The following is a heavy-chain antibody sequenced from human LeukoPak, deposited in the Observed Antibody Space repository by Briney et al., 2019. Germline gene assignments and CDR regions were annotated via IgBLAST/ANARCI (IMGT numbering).Heavy chain of an antibody. J-gene: IGHJ4*02. CDR3: ARGFCSNTRCYKEMATILPDY. V-gene: IGHV4-38-2*02. CDR1: GDSVSTSYY. D-gene: IGHD2-2*02. CDR2: TSGST. Sequence: PSETLSLTCTVSGDSVSTSYYWGWIRQPPGKGLEWIGSTSGSTYYNPSLKSRVTISVDTSRNQFSLKLTSVTAADTAVYYCARGFCSNTRCYKEMATILPDYWGQGALVTISS.